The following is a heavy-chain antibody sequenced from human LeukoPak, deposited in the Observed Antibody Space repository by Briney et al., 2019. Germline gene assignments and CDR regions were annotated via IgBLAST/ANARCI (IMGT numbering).Heavy chain of an antibody. CDR1: GGSFSGYY. Sequence: SETLSLTCAVYGGSFSGYYWSWIRQPPGKGLEWIGEINHSGSTNYNPSLKSRVTISVDTSKNQFSLKLSSVTAADTAVYYCARVGRSPRAFDIWGQGTMVTVSS. D-gene: IGHD2-15*01. V-gene: IGHV4-34*01. CDR3: ARVGRSPRAFDI. J-gene: IGHJ3*02. CDR2: INHSGST.